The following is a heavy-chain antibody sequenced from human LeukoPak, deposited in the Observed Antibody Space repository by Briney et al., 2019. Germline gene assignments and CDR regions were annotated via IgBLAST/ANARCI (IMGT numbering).Heavy chain of an antibody. Sequence: ASVKVSCKASGYTFTGKYMYWVRQAPGQGLEWMGWINPNSGGTNYAQKFQGRVTMTRDTSSSTAYMELSRLRSDDTAVYYCARVPYCSGGTCIDYWGQGSLVIVSS. D-gene: IGHD2-15*01. V-gene: IGHV1-2*02. CDR3: ARVPYCSGGTCIDY. CDR1: GYTFTGKY. CDR2: INPNSGGT. J-gene: IGHJ4*02.